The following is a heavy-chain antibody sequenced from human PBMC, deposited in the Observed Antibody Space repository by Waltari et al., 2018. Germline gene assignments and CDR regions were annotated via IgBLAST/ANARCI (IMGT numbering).Heavy chain of an antibody. D-gene: IGHD3-22*01. V-gene: IGHV1-46*01. Sequence: QVQLVQSGAEVQKPGASVKFSCKASGYTFTSYYMHWVRKAPGQGLEWMGIINPSGGSTSYAQKCQGRVTMTRDTSTSTVYMELSSLRSEDTAVYYWARPEGDYYDSSGYYDYWGQGTLVTVSS. J-gene: IGHJ4*02. CDR2: INPSGGST. CDR1: GYTFTSYY. CDR3: ARPEGDYYDSSGYYDY.